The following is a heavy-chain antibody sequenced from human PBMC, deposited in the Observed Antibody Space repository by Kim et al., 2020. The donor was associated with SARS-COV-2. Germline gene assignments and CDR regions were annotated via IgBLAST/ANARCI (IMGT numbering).Heavy chain of an antibody. CDR1: GFTFSSYA. V-gene: IGHV3-30*04. Sequence: GGSLRLSCAASGFTFSSYAMHWVRQAPGKGLEWVAVISYDGSNKYYADSVKGRFTISRDNSKNTLYLQMNSLRAEDTAVYYCARDVYKQWLPLWDYWGQGTLVTVSS. CDR3: ARDVYKQWLPLWDY. CDR2: ISYDGSNK. D-gene: IGHD6-19*01. J-gene: IGHJ4*02.